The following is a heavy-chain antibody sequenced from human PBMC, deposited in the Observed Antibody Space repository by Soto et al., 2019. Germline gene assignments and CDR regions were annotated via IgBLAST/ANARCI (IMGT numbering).Heavy chain of an antibody. D-gene: IGHD6-19*01. Sequence: EVQLLESGGGLVQPGGSLRLSCAASGFTFNTYAMSWVRQAPGKGLECVSTISASGGSINYADSVKGRFTISRDNSKSTLYLQMNSLRAEDTAVYYCAKRKDSSGSRGNASDMWGQGTMVTVSS. V-gene: IGHV3-23*01. CDR2: ISASGGSI. CDR3: AKRKDSSGSRGNASDM. J-gene: IGHJ3*02. CDR1: GFTFNTYA.